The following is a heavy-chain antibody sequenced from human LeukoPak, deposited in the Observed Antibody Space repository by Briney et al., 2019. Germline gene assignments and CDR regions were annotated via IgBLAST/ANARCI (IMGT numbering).Heavy chain of an antibody. D-gene: IGHD4-17*01. CDR2: IYSGGRT. J-gene: IGHJ4*02. Sequence: GGSPRLSCAASGFIVSNNYMNWVRQAPGKGLEWVSIIYSGGRTYYADSVEGRFTISRDNSENTLYLQMNSLRGEDTAVYYCARGATEKATVTVLDSWGQGTLVTVSS. CDR1: GFIVSNNY. V-gene: IGHV3-53*01. CDR3: ARGATEKATVTVLDS.